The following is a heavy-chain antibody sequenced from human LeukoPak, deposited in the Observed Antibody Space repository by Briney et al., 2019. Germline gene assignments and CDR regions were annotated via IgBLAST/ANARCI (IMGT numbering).Heavy chain of an antibody. D-gene: IGHD3-10*01. J-gene: IGHJ6*02. CDR3: GRDMDV. V-gene: IGHV3-7*01. CDR2: INQDGNGK. CDR1: GFTFSTYW. Sequence: GGSLRLSCAASGFTFSTYWMSWVRQAPGKGLEWVANINQDGNGKYYLDSVKGRFTISRDNAKNSLYLQINSLRAEDTAVYYCGRDMDVWGQGSTVTVSS.